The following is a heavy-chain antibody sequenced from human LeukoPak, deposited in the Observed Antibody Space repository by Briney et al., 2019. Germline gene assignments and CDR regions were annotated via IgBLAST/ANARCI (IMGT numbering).Heavy chain of an antibody. J-gene: IGHJ4*02. D-gene: IGHD3-10*01. V-gene: IGHV4-30-2*01. CDR2: IYHSGST. CDR1: GGSISSGGYY. Sequence: SETLSLTCTVSGGSISSGGYYWSWIRQPPGKGLEWIGYIYHSGSTYYNPSLKSRVTISVDRSKNQFSLKLSSVTAADTAVYYCARAMARLIDYWGQGTLVTVSS. CDR3: ARAMARLIDY.